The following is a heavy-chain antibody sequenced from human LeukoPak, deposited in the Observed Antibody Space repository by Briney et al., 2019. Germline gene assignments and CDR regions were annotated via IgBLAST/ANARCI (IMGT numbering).Heavy chain of an antibody. J-gene: IGHJ5*02. CDR2: INAYNGNT. Sequence: GASVKVSCKASGYTFTSYGISWVRQAPGQGLEWMGWINAYNGNTNHAQKLQGRVTMTTDTSTSTAYMELRSLRSDDTAVYYCARGMWLLSKNWFDPWGQGTLVTVSS. V-gene: IGHV1-18*01. CDR1: GYTFTSYG. CDR3: ARGMWLLSKNWFDP. D-gene: IGHD3-3*01.